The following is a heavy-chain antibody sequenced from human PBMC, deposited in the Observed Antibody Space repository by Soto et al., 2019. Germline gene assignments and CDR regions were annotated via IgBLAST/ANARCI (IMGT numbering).Heavy chain of an antibody. Sequence: QLQLQESGPGLVKPSETLSLTCTVSGGSIRSSAYYWGWIRQPPGKGLEWIGSIYYSGSTYYNPSLKSRVTISVDTSKNHFSLRLNSVTAADTAVYYCGRPGYYDSSGHFGWIDYWGQGTLVTVSS. CDR3: GRPGYYDSSGHFGWIDY. CDR2: IYYSGST. CDR1: GGSIRSSAYY. D-gene: IGHD3-22*01. V-gene: IGHV4-39*02. J-gene: IGHJ4*02.